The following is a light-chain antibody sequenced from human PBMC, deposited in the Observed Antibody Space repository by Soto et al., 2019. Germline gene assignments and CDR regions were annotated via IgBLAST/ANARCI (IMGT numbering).Light chain of an antibody. CDR3: ASYTSSSTLV. CDR2: DVS. Sequence: QSVLTQPASVSGSPGQSITISCTGTSSGVGGYNYVSRYQQHPGKAPKLMIYDVSNRPSGVSNRFSASQSGNTASLRISGLQAEDEGDSYCASYTSSSTLVFGSGTKVTVL. V-gene: IGLV2-14*01. CDR1: SSGVGGYNY. J-gene: IGLJ1*01.